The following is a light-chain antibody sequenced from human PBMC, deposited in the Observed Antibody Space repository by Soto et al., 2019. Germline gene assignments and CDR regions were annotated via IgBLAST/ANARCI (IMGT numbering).Light chain of an antibody. CDR2: AAS. Sequence: EIVLTQSPATLSLSPGERATLSCRASQSVSSYLAWYQQKPGQAPRLLIYAASNMATGIPARFSGSGSGTDFTLTISSLEPEDFAVYYCQQRSNWLTFGGGTKVEIK. CDR1: QSVSSY. CDR3: QQRSNWLT. V-gene: IGKV3-11*01. J-gene: IGKJ4*01.